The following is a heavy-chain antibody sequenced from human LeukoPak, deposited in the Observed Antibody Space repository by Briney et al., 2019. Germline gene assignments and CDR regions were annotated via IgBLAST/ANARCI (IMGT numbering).Heavy chain of an antibody. D-gene: IGHD3-22*01. J-gene: IGHJ4*02. V-gene: IGHV1-18*01. CDR1: GYTFTNYG. Sequence: ASVKVSCKPSGYTFTNYGISWVRQAPGQGLEWMGWISAYTGNTNYAQNFQGRVTMTTDTSTSTAFMELRSLRSDDTAAYYCARSGVGYFYDNTGYHPLDYWGQGTLVTVSS. CDR3: ARSGVGYFYDNTGYHPLDY. CDR2: ISAYTGNT.